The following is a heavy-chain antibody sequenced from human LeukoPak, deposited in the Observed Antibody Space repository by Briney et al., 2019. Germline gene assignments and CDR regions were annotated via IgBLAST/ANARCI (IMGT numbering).Heavy chain of an antibody. J-gene: IGHJ4*02. D-gene: IGHD4-17*01. CDR1: GGSFSGYY. V-gene: IGHV4-34*01. CDR2: INHSGST. Sequence: SETLSLTCAAYGGSFSGYYWSWIRQPPGKGLEWIGEINHSGSTNYNPSLKSRVTISVDTSKNQFSLKLSSVSAADTAVYYSARGTITTVTYYIDYWGQGTLVTVSS. CDR3: ARGTITTVTYYIDY.